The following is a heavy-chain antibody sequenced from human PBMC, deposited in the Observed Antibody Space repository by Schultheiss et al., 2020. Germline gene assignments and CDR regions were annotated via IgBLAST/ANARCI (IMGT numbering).Heavy chain of an antibody. Sequence: SETLSLTCTVSGGSISSGDYYWSWIRQPPGKGLEWIGEINHSGSTNYNPSLKSRVTISVDTSKNQFSLKLSSVTAADTAVYYCARGSWTTVTTSGRGGFDYWGQGTLGTVSS. CDR3: ARGSWTTVTTSGRGGFDY. V-gene: IGHV4-39*07. J-gene: IGHJ4*02. CDR1: GGSISSGDYY. D-gene: IGHD4-11*01. CDR2: INHSGST.